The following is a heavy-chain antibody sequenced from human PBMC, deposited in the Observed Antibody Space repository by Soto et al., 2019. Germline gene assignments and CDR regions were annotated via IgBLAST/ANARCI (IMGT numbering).Heavy chain of an antibody. Sequence: KVSCKASGYTFTSYAMHWVRQAPGQRIEWMGWINAGNGNTKYSQKFQGRVTITRDTSASTAYMELSSLRSEDTAVYYCAKDLSGALYYYYVWDSYPDYRFDFWGRGTLVHVSS. D-gene: IGHD3-16*02. CDR3: AKDLSGALYYYYVWDSYPDYRFDF. CDR1: GYTFTSYA. CDR2: INAGNGNT. V-gene: IGHV1-3*01. J-gene: IGHJ4*02.